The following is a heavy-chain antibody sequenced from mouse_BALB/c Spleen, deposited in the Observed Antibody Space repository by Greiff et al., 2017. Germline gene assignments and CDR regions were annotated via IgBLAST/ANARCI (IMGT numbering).Heavy chain of an antibody. CDR1: GYSITSDYA. CDR3: TRRGYGGYFDV. Sequence: VQLKESGPGLVKPSQSLSLTCTVTGYSITSDYAWNWIRQFPGNKLEWMGYISYSGSTSYNPSLKSRISITRDTSKNQFFLQLNSVTTEDTATYSCTRRGYGGYFDVWGAGTTVTVSS. D-gene: IGHD3-1*01. CDR2: ISYSGST. V-gene: IGHV3-2*02. J-gene: IGHJ1*01.